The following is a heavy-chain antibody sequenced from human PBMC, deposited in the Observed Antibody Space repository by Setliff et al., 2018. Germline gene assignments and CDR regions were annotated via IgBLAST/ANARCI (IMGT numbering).Heavy chain of an antibody. CDR1: GYTFTKYG. J-gene: IGHJ3*01. V-gene: IGHV1-18*01. D-gene: IGHD3-22*01. CDR3: ARDAPKVVDKFDL. Sequence: ASVKVSCKAFGYTFTKYGIDWVRQAPGQGLEWLGWISPYNGNTDYVYNVRDRITMATDTSTGTAYMELRSLTSDDSAVYYCARDAPKVVDKFDLWGQGTKVTVSS. CDR2: ISPYNGNT.